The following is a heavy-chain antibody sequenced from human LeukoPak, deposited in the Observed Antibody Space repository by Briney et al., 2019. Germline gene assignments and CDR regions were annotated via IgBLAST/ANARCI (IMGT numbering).Heavy chain of an antibody. Sequence: SQTLPLTCTVSGGSISSGSYYWSWIRQPAGKGLEWIGRIYTSGSTNYNPSLKSRVTISVDTSKNQFSLKLSSVTAADAAVYYCAREEYDFWSGYQVYWGQGTLVTVSS. CDR2: IYTSGST. D-gene: IGHD3-3*01. CDR3: AREEYDFWSGYQVY. J-gene: IGHJ4*02. V-gene: IGHV4-61*02. CDR1: GGSISSGSYY.